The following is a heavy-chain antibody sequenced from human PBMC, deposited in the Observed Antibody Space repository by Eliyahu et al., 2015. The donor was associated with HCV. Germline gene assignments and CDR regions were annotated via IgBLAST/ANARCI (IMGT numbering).Heavy chain of an antibody. Sequence: EVYLVESGGGFVQPGXSXXLSXTAXGFTFXRYSMNWVRQAPGKGLEWVSYISSNSSSVHYADSVKGRFTMSRDNAKNSLYLQMNSLGVEDSAVYYCAREGTEPLGYWGQGALVTVSS. CDR3: AREGTEPLGY. D-gene: IGHD1-1*01. V-gene: IGHV3-48*04. J-gene: IGHJ4*02. CDR1: GFTFXRYS. CDR2: ISSNSSSV.